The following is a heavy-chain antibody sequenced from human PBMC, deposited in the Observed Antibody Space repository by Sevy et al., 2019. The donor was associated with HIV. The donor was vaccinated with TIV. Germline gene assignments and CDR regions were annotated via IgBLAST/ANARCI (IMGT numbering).Heavy chain of an antibody. Sequence: WGSLRLSCAASGFPFSSYEMNWVRQAPGRGLEWISYISNTGNTISYSDSVRGRFTVSRDNAKNSLFLHMNSLRAEDTATYYCARDLPPSATTMAHFDYWGRGTLVTVSS. D-gene: IGHD1-1*01. CDR3: ARDLPPSATTMAHFDY. CDR1: GFPFSSYE. CDR2: ISNTGNTI. V-gene: IGHV3-48*03. J-gene: IGHJ4*02.